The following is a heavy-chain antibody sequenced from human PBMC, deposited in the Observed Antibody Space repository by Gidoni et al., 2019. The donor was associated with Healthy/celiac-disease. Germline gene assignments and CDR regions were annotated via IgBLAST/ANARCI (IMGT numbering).Heavy chain of an antibody. CDR3: AAGGNWNDRGTIDY. CDR2: IVVGSGNT. D-gene: IGHD1-1*01. V-gene: IGHV1-58*01. CDR1: EFTFTNSA. Sequence: QMQLVQSGPEVKKPGTSVKVSCKASEFTFTNSAVQWVRQARGQRLEWIGWIVVGSGNTNYAQKFQERVTITRDMSTSTAYMELSSLRSEDTAVYYCAAGGNWNDRGTIDYWGQGTLVTVSS. J-gene: IGHJ4*02.